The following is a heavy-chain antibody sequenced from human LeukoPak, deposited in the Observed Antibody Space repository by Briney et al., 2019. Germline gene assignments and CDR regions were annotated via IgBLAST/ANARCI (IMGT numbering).Heavy chain of an antibody. V-gene: IGHV4-30-4*08. Sequence: SETLSLTCTVSGGSVSSGSYYWSWIRQPPGKGLEWIGYIYYSGSTYYNPSLKSRVTISVDTSKNQFSLKLSSVTAADTAVYYCARATDYGDPRGFDYWGQGTLVTVSS. CDR3: ARATDYGDPRGFDY. J-gene: IGHJ4*02. CDR1: GGSVSSGSYY. CDR2: IYYSGST. D-gene: IGHD4-17*01.